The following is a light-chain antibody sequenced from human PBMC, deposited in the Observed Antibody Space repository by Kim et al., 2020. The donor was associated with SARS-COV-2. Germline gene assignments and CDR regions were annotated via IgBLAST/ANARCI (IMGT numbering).Light chain of an antibody. CDR3: AAWDTSLGAVV. V-gene: IGLV1-51*01. CDR2: DND. CDR1: SSNIGSYY. Sequence: QSVLTQPPSVSAAPGQRVSISCSGSSSNIGSYYVSWFQALPGTAPKLLIHDNDKRPSGIPDRFSGSKSGTSATLGITGLQTGDEADYHCAAWDTSLGAVVFGGGTQLTVL. J-gene: IGLJ2*01.